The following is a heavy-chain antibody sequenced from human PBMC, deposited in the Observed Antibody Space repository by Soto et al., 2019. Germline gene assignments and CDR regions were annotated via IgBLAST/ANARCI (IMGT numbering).Heavy chain of an antibody. Sequence: SETLSLTCTVSGGSISSYYWSWIRQPPGKGLEWIGYIYYSGSTNYNPSLKSRVTISVDTSKNQFSLKLSSVTAADTAVYYCARVREGQMATLYYFDYWGQGTLVTVS. CDR2: IYYSGST. D-gene: IGHD5-12*01. J-gene: IGHJ4*02. V-gene: IGHV4-59*01. CDR3: ARVREGQMATLYYFDY. CDR1: GGSISSYY.